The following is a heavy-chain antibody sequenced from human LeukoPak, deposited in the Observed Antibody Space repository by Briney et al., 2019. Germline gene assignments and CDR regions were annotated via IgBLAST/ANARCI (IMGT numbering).Heavy chain of an antibody. J-gene: IGHJ4*02. CDR3: AKDEGGSGWYEGGIFDY. Sequence: GGSLRLSCAASGFTFSSYAMSWVRQAPGKGLEWVSAISGSGGSTYYADSVKGRFTISRDNSKNTLYLQMNSLRAEDTAVYYCAKDEGGSGWYEGGIFDYWGQGTLVTVSS. V-gene: IGHV3-23*01. CDR1: GFTFSSYA. CDR2: ISGSGGST. D-gene: IGHD6-19*01.